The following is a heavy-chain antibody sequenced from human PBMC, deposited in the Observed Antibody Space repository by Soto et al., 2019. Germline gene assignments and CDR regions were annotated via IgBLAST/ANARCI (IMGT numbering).Heavy chain of an antibody. J-gene: IGHJ4*02. D-gene: IGHD3-9*01. V-gene: IGHV3-48*01. CDR1: GFTFSYA. CDR3: ARDLALSYDILTGYHIGPN. CDR2: ISSSSSTI. Sequence: GGSLRLSCAASGFTFSYAMSWVRRAPGKGLDWVSYISSSSSTIYYADSVKGRFTISRDNAKNSLYLQMNSLRAEDTAVYYCARDLALSYDILTGYHIGPNWGQGTLVTVSS.